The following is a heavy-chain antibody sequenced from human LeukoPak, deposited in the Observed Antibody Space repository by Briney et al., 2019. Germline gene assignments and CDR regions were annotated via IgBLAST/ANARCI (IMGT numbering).Heavy chain of an antibody. CDR2: INQDGSAK. D-gene: IGHD4-11*01. Sequence: GGSLRLSCAASGFTFTNYWMSWVRQSPGKGLEWVANINQDGSAKYYVDSVKGRFTISRDNAKNSLYLQMNSLRTDDTAVYYCAICYSEHSEYFDYWGQGTLVTVSS. CDR1: GFTFTNYW. J-gene: IGHJ4*02. V-gene: IGHV3-7*03. CDR3: AICYSEHSEYFDY.